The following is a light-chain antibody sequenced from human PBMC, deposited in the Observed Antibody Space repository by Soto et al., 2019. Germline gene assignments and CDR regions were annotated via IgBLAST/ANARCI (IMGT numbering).Light chain of an antibody. Sequence: EIVLTQSPGTLSLSPGERATLSCRASQSVSNSYLAWYQQKLGQAPRLLIYGASTRAPGIPDRFSVSGSGTDFTLTISRLEPEDFALYYCQQYGSSTRTFGQGTKVEIK. CDR3: QQYGSSTRT. V-gene: IGKV3-20*01. CDR2: GAS. J-gene: IGKJ1*01. CDR1: QSVSNSY.